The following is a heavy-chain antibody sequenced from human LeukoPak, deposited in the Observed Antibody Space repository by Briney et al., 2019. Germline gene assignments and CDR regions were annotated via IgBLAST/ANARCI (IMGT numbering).Heavy chain of an antibody. CDR3: ARDGATTVTNWFDP. CDR2: INPNSGGT. Sequence: ASVKVSCKASGYTFTSYYMHWVRQAPGQGLEWMGRINPNSGGTNYAQKFQGRVTMTRDTSISTAYMELSRLRSDDTAVYYCARDGATTVTNWFDPWGQGTLVTVSS. J-gene: IGHJ5*02. CDR1: GYTFTSYY. V-gene: IGHV1-2*06. D-gene: IGHD4-17*01.